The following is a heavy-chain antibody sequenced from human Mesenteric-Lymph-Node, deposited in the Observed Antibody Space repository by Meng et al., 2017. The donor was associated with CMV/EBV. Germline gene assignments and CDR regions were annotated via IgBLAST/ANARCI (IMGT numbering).Heavy chain of an antibody. D-gene: IGHD2-2*01. Sequence: GESLKISCAASGFTFSGSAMHWVRQASGKGLEWVGRIRSKANSYATAYAASVKGRFTISRDDSKNTAYLQMNSLKTEDTAVYYCARPSASLVPAVPNDYWGQGTLVTVSS. V-gene: IGHV3-73*01. CDR2: IRSKANSYAT. CDR3: ARPSASLVPAVPNDY. J-gene: IGHJ4*02. CDR1: GFTFSGSA.